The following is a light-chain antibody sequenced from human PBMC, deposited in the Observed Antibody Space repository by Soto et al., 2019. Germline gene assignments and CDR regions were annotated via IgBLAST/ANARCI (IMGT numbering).Light chain of an antibody. CDR3: QVWDTSRDSWV. CDR2: DDS. CDR1: NIGVKS. J-gene: IGLJ3*02. V-gene: IGLV3-21*02. Sequence: SYELTQPPSVSVAPGQTAKIPCGGTNIGVKSVHWYQQKPGQAPVLVVSDDSDRPSGIPERFSGSNSDNTATLTISRVEAGDESDFFCQVWDTSRDSWVFGGGTKLTVL.